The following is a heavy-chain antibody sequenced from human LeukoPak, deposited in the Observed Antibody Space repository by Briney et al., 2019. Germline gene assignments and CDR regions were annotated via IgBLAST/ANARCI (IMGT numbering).Heavy chain of an antibody. Sequence: SETLSLTCTVSGGSISSYYWSWIRQPAGKGLEWIGRIHTSGSTNYNPSLKSRVTMSVDTSKNQFSLKLSSVTAADTAVYYCAITRYYYDSSGYYEGDFDYWGQGTLVTVSS. J-gene: IGHJ4*02. CDR3: AITRYYYDSSGYYEGDFDY. V-gene: IGHV4-4*07. CDR2: IHTSGST. D-gene: IGHD3-22*01. CDR1: GGSISSYY.